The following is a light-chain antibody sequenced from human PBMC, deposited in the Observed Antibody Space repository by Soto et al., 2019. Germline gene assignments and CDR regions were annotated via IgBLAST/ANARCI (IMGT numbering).Light chain of an antibody. J-gene: IGKJ4*01. CDR3: QQVNNYPLT. V-gene: IGKV1-9*01. Sequence: IQLTQSPSSLSASVGDRVTITRRASQGLSSYLAWYQQKPGKAPKLLIYAASTLHSGVPSRFSGSESGTDFTLTISSLQPEDFGTYYCQQVNNYPLTFGGGTKVEIK. CDR2: AAS. CDR1: QGLSSY.